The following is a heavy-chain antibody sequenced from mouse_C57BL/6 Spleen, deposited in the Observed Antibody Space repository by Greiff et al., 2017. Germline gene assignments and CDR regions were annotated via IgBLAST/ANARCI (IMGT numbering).Heavy chain of an antibody. D-gene: IGHD1-1*01. CDR3: ARGGITTVHYAMDY. CDR1: GYTFTDYY. CDR2: INPYNGGT. V-gene: IGHV1-19*01. Sequence: EVKLMESGPVLVKPGASVKMSCKASGYTFTDYYMNWVKQSHGKSLEWIGVINPYNGGTSYNQKFKGKATLTVDKSSSTAYMELNSLTSEDSAVYYCARGGITTVHYAMDYWGQGTSVTVSS. J-gene: IGHJ4*01.